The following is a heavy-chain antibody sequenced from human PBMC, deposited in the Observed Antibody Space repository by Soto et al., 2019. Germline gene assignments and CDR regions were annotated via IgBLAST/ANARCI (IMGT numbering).Heavy chain of an antibody. J-gene: IGHJ4*02. CDR1: GFTFSEYS. CDR3: VRRAGECNGGSCYSRF. Sequence: EVQLLESGGGLVQPGGSLRLSCAASGFTFSEYSMTWVRQAPGMGLEWVSTISGGGSTTYYADSVEGRFIISRDNSKNTVYLQLDSRRVEDTAVYYCVRRAGECNGGSCYSRFWGQGSLVTVSS. CDR2: ISGGGSTT. V-gene: IGHV3-23*01. D-gene: IGHD2-15*01.